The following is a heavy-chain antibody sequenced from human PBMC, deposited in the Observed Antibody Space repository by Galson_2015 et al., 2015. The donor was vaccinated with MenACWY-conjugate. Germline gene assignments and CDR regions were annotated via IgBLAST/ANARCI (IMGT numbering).Heavy chain of an antibody. V-gene: IGHV4-31*03. J-gene: IGHJ4*02. CDR3: ARVNHYDSIAYYFDY. CDR1: GGSITSGGYH. D-gene: IGHD3-22*01. CDR2: TYYSGTT. Sequence: TLSLTCRVSGGSITSGGYHWTWIRQHPEKGLERIGYTYYSGTTSYNPALKSRITISVDTSTNQFSLSLSSVTAADTAVYYCARVNHYDSIAYYFDYWGQGTLVTVSS.